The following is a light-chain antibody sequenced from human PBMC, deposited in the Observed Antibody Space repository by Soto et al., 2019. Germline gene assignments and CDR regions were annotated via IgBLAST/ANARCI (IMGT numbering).Light chain of an antibody. CDR3: QQYNTFSPT. J-gene: IGKJ1*01. CDR2: DAS. CDR1: QSISW. Sequence: DIQMTQSPSSLSASVGDRVTITCRASQSISWLAWYQQKPGKAPKLLIYDASSLQRGVPSRFSGSGSGTEFTLTISSLQPDDFASYYCQQYNTFSPTFGQGTKVDIK. V-gene: IGKV1-5*01.